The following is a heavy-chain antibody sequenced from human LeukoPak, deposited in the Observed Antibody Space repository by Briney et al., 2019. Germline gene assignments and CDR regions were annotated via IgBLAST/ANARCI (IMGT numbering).Heavy chain of an antibody. CDR1: GYTFTSYY. J-gene: IGHJ4*02. V-gene: IGHV1-46*04. CDR2: INPSDGST. Sequence: ASVKVSCKASGYTFTSYYMHWVRQAPGQGLEWMGIINPSDGSTTDTEKLQGRVTMTRDTSTSTLYMEVSSLRSEDTAVYYCAREMSATAGAHFDYWGQGTLVTVSS. D-gene: IGHD6-13*01. CDR3: AREMSATAGAHFDY.